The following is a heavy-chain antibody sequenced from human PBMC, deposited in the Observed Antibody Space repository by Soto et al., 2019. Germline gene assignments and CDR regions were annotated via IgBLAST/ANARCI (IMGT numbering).Heavy chain of an antibody. D-gene: IGHD1-1*01. Sequence: GGSLRLSCAASGFTFDSSWMHWVRQAAGKGLVWVSRINGDGTSTSYADSVKGRFTISRDNAKNTLYLQMDSLRVEDTAVYYCTRWDYNAANAFHIWGQGTMVTVSS. V-gene: IGHV3-74*01. CDR2: INGDGTST. CDR1: GFTFDSSW. CDR3: TRWDYNAANAFHI. J-gene: IGHJ3*02.